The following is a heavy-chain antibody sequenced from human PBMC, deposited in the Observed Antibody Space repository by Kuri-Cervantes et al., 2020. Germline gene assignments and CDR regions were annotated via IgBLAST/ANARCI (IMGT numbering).Heavy chain of an antibody. CDR3: ARNYGDPGYFDY. D-gene: IGHD4-17*01. CDR1: GYTFTSYY. J-gene: IGHJ4*02. CDR2: IIPIFGTA. Sequence: VKVSCKASGYTFTSYYMHWVRQAPGQGLEWMGGIIPIFGTANYAQKFQGRVTITADESTSTAYMELSSLRSEDTAVYYCARNYGDPGYFDYWGQGTLVTVSS. V-gene: IGHV1-69*13.